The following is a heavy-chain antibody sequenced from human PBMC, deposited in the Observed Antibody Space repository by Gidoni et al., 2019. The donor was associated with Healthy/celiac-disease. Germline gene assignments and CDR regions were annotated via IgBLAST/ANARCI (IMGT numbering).Heavy chain of an antibody. Sequence: VQLVEPGGGLVKPGGSLRLSCAASGFPFRADYLSSIRQAPGKGVGWVSYISSSGSTIYYADAVKGRFTISRDNAKNSLYLQMNSLRAEDTAVYYCARVRCSSTSCYFDPWGQGTLVTVSS. D-gene: IGHD2-2*01. CDR1: GFPFRADY. CDR3: ARVRCSSTSCYFDP. CDR2: ISSSGSTI. J-gene: IGHJ5*02. V-gene: IGHV3-11*01.